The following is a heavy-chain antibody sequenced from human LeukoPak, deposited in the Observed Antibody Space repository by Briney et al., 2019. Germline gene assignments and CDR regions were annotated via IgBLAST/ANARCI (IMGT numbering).Heavy chain of an antibody. J-gene: IGHJ5*02. V-gene: IGHV4-59*01. CDR3: AREADSGWYMSNWFDP. D-gene: IGHD6-19*01. CDR2: IYYSGST. Sequence: ASETLSLTCTVSGGSISSYYWSWIRQPPGKGLEWIGYIYYSGSTNYNPSLKSRVTISVDTSKNQFSLKLSSVTAADTAVYYCAREADSGWYMSNWFDPWGQGTLVTVSS. CDR1: GGSISSYY.